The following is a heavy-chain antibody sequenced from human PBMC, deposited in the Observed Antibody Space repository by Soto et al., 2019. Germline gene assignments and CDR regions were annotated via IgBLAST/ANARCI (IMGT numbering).Heavy chain of an antibody. CDR3: ARALRGYSYGPYFDY. Sequence: SVKVSCKASGGTFSSYAISWVRQAPGQGLEWMGGIIPIFGTANYAQKFQGRVTITADESTSTAYMELSSLRSEDTAVYYCARALRGYSYGPYFDYWGQGTLVTVSS. CDR2: IIPIFGTA. CDR1: GGTFSSYA. J-gene: IGHJ4*02. V-gene: IGHV1-69*13. D-gene: IGHD5-18*01.